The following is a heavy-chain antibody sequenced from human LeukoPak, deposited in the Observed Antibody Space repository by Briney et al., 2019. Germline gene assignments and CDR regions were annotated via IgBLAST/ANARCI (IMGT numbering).Heavy chain of an antibody. Sequence: GGSLRLSCEASGFTFRSYGMHWVRQAPGKGLEWVALIRNDGSNKYYADSVKGRLTITRDNSKNTLYLQMNSLRPEDTAVYYCAKEPREWELPDSWGQGTLVTVSS. V-gene: IGHV3-30*02. CDR3: AKEPREWELPDS. D-gene: IGHD1-26*01. CDR1: GFTFRSYG. CDR2: IRNDGSNK. J-gene: IGHJ4*02.